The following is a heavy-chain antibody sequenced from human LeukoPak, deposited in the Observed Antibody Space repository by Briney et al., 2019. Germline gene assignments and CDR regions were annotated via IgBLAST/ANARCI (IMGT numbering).Heavy chain of an antibody. CDR1: GYTFTSHG. D-gene: IGHD6-19*01. CDR2: ISAYNGNT. J-gene: IGHJ4*02. Sequence: ASVKVPCKASGYTFTSHGISWVRQAPGQGLEWMGWISAYNGNTNYAQKLQGRVTMTTDTSTSTAYMELRSLRSDDTAVYYCAREYSSGSSSDYWGQGTLVTVSS. V-gene: IGHV1-18*04. CDR3: AREYSSGSSSDY.